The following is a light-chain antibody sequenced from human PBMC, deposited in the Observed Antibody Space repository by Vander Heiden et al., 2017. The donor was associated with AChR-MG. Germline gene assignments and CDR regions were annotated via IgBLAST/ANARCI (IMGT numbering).Light chain of an antibody. J-gene: IGKJ1*01. CDR2: DAS. CDR1: QSISNW. CDR3: QQDNSYSGT. Sequence: DIQMTQSPSTLSASVGDRVTITCRASQSISNWLAWYQQKPGKAPKLLIYDASSLESGVPSRFSGSGSGTEFTLTISSLQPDDFATYYCQQDNSYSGTFGQGTKVEIK. V-gene: IGKV1-5*01.